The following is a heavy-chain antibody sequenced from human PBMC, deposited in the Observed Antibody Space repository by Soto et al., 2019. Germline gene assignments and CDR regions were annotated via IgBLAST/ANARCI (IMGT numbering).Heavy chain of an antibody. CDR1: DKTFLGYG. Sequence: QVQLVQSGAEVKKPGASVKVSCKASDKTFLGYGISWVRQGPGQGLEWMGWISPYNGNTNYAQKLQGRVTMTTDTSTSTAYMELRSLRSDDTAVYYCATQIDTVMVFRDWGQGTLVTVSS. J-gene: IGHJ4*02. V-gene: IGHV1-18*01. D-gene: IGHD5-18*01. CDR2: ISPYNGNT. CDR3: ATQIDTVMVFRD.